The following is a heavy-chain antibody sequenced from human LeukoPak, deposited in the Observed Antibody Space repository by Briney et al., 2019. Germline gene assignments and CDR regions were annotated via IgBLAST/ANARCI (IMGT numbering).Heavy chain of an antibody. V-gene: IGHV4-59*01. CDR2: IYYSGST. CDR3: ARGGPYGSGSFYFDY. Sequence: SETLSLTCTVSGGSISSYYWSWIRQPPGKGLEWIGYIYYSGSTNYNPSLKSRVTISVDTSKNQFSLKLSSVTAADTAVYYCARGGPYGSGSFYFDYWGQGTLVTDSS. CDR1: GGSISSYY. J-gene: IGHJ4*02. D-gene: IGHD3-10*01.